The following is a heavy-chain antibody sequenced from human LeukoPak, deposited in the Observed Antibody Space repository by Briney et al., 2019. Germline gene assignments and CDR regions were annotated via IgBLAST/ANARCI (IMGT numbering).Heavy chain of an antibody. J-gene: IGHJ4*02. V-gene: IGHV3-53*01. D-gene: IGHD5-12*01. CDR1: GFTVSSNY. CDR2: IYSGGST. CDR3: ARRPVATTDRYFDY. Sequence: TGGSLRLSCAASGFTVSSNYMSWVRQAPGKGLEWVSVIYSGGSTYYADSVKGRFTISRDNSKNTLYLQMNSLRADDTAVYYCARRPVATTDRYFDYWGQGTLVTVSS.